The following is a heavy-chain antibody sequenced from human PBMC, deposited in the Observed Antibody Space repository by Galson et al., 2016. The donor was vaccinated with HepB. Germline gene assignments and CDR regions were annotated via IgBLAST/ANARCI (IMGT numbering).Heavy chain of an antibody. Sequence: ETLSLTCTVSDGSMRSSSFSWGWIRQPPGKGLEWIGTVYRGKTYYSPSRAGRVTISAGMPTDFLSLKLTSLTAADTAVYYCARAGLLTEASFDYWGQGTLVAVSS. D-gene: IGHD1-20*01. V-gene: IGHV4-39*02. CDR2: VYRGKT. CDR1: DGSMRSSSFS. J-gene: IGHJ4*02. CDR3: ARAGLLTEASFDY.